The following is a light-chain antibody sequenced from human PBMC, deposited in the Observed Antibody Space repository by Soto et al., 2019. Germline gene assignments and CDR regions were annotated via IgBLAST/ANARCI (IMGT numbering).Light chain of an antibody. J-gene: IGKJ5*01. V-gene: IGKV3D-7*01. CDR3: QQYNNWFSIT. Sequence: EIVWTQSPGTLSLSPGDRATLSCRASQTVSNNYLAWWQQKPRQAHRLLIYDASNRATGIPARFSGSGSGTDFTLTISSLQSEDFAFYYCQQYNNWFSITFGQGTRLEIK. CDR1: QTVSNNY. CDR2: DAS.